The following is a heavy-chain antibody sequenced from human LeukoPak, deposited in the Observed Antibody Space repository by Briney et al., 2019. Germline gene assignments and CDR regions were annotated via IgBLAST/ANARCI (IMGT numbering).Heavy chain of an antibody. V-gene: IGHV3-30*18. CDR2: ISYDGSNK. CDR3: AKSANCRGGSCYGRPYFDY. D-gene: IGHD2-15*01. J-gene: IGHJ4*02. Sequence: PGGSLRLSCAASGFTFSSYGMHWVRQAPGKGLEWVAVISYDGSNKYYADSVKGRFTISRDNSKNTLYLQMNSLRAEDTAVYYCAKSANCRGGSCYGRPYFDYWGQGTLVTVSS. CDR1: GFTFSSYG.